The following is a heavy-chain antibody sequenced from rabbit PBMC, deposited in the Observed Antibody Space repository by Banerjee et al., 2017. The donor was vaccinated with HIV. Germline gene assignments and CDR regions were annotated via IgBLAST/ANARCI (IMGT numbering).Heavy chain of an antibody. V-gene: IGHV1S45*01. D-gene: IGHD1-1*01. J-gene: IGHJ4*01. CDR3: AVDASRTGL. CDR1: GFSFSSSYV. Sequence: QEQLVESGGGLVQPEGSLTLTCTASGFSFSSSYVLCWVRQAPGRGLELIACIATGSGRAYSPSRAKGRFTCSKTSSTTVTLQMTSLTAADTATYFCAVDASRTGLWGPGTLVTVS. CDR2: IATGSGRA.